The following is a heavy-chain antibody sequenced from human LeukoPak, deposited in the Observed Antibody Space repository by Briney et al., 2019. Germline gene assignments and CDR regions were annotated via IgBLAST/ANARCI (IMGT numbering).Heavy chain of an antibody. CDR2: ISSSSSYI. CDR1: GFTFSSNS. Sequence: KSGGSLRLSCAASGFTFSSNSMYWVRQAPGKGLEWVSSISSSSSYIYYADSVKGRLTISRDNAKNSLYLQMNSLRAEDTAVYYCAPGGVVVAATPDPFDYWGQGTLVTVSS. J-gene: IGHJ4*02. D-gene: IGHD2-15*01. CDR3: APGGVVVAATPDPFDY. V-gene: IGHV3-21*01.